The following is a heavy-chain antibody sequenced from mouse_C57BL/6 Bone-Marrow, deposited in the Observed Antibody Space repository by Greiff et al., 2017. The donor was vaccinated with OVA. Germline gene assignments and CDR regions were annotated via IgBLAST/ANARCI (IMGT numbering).Heavy chain of an antibody. D-gene: IGHD1-1*01. Sequence: LQQSGAELVRPGASVKMSCKASGYTFTSYNMHWVKQTPRQGLEWIGAIYPGNGDTAYNQKFKGKATLTVDKSSSTAYMQLSSLTSEDSAVYFCARSHYYGSSYDAMDNWGQGTSVTVSS. CDR1: GYTFTSYN. CDR3: ARSHYYGSSYDAMDN. CDR2: IYPGNGDT. V-gene: IGHV1-12*01. J-gene: IGHJ4*01.